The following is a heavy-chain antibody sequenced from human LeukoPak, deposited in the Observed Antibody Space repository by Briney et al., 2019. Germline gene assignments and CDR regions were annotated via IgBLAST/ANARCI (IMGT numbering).Heavy chain of an antibody. V-gene: IGHV4-38-2*01. D-gene: IGHD1-26*01. Sequence: SETLSLTCAVSGCSISSGYYWGWIRQPPGKGLQWIGSIYRSGSTYYNPSLKRRVTISVDTSKNQFSLRLTSVTAADTAVYYCARASLTSGSFFDYWGQGTLVTVSS. CDR1: GCSISSGYY. CDR3: ARASLTSGSFFDY. CDR2: IYRSGST. J-gene: IGHJ4*02.